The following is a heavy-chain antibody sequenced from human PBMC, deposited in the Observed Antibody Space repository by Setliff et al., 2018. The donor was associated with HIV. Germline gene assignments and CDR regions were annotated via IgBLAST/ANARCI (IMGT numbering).Heavy chain of an antibody. CDR1: GLAFTSYG. V-gene: IGHV3-7*05. Sequence: PGGSLRLSCAASGLAFTSYGMSWVRQAPGKGPEWVASINQDGSEKYYVDSVKGRFTISRDNAQNSVHLQMTSLRAEDTALYFCARDPRTDSSYAWFDSWGQGTLVTVSS. CDR2: INQDGSEK. CDR3: ARDPRTDSSYAWFDS. J-gene: IGHJ5*01. D-gene: IGHD6-6*01.